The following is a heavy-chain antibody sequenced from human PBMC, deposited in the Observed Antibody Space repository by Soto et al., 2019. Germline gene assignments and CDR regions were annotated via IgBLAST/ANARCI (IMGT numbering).Heavy chain of an antibody. Sequence: QVQLVQSGAEVKKPGASVKVSCKASGYTFTSYGISWVRQAPGQGLEWMGWISAYNGNTNYAQKLQGRVTMTTDTSKXTAYMERRSLRSDDTAGYYCARIVVVVVATVAPDCWGQGTLVTVSS. V-gene: IGHV1-18*01. J-gene: IGHJ4*02. D-gene: IGHD2-15*01. CDR2: ISAYNGNT. CDR1: GYTFTSYG. CDR3: ARIVVVVVATVAPDC.